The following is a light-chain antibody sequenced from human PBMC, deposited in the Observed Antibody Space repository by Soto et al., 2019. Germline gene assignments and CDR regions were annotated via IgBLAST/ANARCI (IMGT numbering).Light chain of an antibody. V-gene: IGLV3-1*01. J-gene: IGLJ1*01. CDR1: KLGDKY. CDR3: QAWDSSTGHV. CDR2: QDS. Sequence: SYELTQPHSVSVSPGQTASITCSGDKLGDKYACWYQQKPGQSPVLVIYQDSKRPSGIPERFSGSNSGNTATLTISGTQAMDEADYYCQAWDSSTGHVFGTGTKLTVL.